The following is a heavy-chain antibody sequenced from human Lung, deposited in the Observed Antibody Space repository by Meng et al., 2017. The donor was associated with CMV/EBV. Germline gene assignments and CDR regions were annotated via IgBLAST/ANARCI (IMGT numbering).Heavy chain of an antibody. Sequence: ESLKISCAVHGESFSGYSWSWIRQPPGKGLEWIGYIYYSGSTNYNPSLKSRVTISVDTSKNQFSLKLSSVTAADTAVYYCARLYSSSWFLPSGMDVWGQGTTVTVSS. V-gene: IGHV4-59*01. CDR3: ARLYSSSWFLPSGMDV. CDR1: GESFSGYS. D-gene: IGHD6-13*01. CDR2: IYYSGST. J-gene: IGHJ6*02.